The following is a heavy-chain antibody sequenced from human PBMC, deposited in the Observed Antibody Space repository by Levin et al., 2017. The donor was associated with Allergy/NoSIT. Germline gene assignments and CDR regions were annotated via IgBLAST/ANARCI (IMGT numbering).Heavy chain of an antibody. CDR1: GFTFSSYW. D-gene: IGHD1-26*01. J-gene: IGHJ4*02. CDR3: ARALIVGATSGGDY. CDR2: INTDGSTT. Sequence: GSLKISCAASGFTFSSYWMHWVRQAPGKGLVWVSRINTDGSTTNYADSVKGRFTISRDNAKNTLYLQMNSLRAEDTAVYYCARALIVGATSGGDYWGQGTLVTVSS. V-gene: IGHV3-74*01.